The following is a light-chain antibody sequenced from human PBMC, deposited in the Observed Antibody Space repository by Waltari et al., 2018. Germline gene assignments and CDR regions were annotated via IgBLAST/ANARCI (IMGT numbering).Light chain of an antibody. J-gene: IGLJ1*01. CDR3: SSYTNSNTYV. V-gene: IGLV2-14*01. CDR2: DVT. Sequence: QSALTQPASVSGSPGQSIAISCTATSSDVGNHKYVSWYQQHPGKAPKLMIYDVTSRPSGVSNRFSGSKSGNTASLTISGLQAEDEADYYCSSYTNSNTYVFGPGTKVTVL. CDR1: SSDVGNHKY.